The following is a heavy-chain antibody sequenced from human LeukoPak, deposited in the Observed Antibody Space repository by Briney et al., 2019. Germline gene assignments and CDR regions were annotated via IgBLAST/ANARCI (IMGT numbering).Heavy chain of an antibody. CDR3: GRSTAWYAFNY. CDR1: GFTDPTNY. CDR2: IYTDGST. J-gene: IGHJ4*02. D-gene: IGHD6-19*01. Sequence: GGSLRLSCAASGFTDPTNYMTWVRQAPGKGLEWVSIIYTDGSTYYADSVKGRFTIPRDNSKSTLYLQMNSLRAEDTAVYYCGRSTAWYAFNYWGQGTLVTVSS. V-gene: IGHV3-53*01.